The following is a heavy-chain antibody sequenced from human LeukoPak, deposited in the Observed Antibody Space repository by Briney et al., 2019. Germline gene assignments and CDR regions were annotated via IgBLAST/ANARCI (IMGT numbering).Heavy chain of an antibody. V-gene: IGHV4-39*07. Sequence: SQTLSLTCTVSGGSISSGGYYWSWIRQPPGKGLEWIGSIYYSGSTYYNPSLKSRVTISVDTSKNQFSLKLSSVTAADTAVYYCARVPKRDYFDYWGQGTLVTVSS. CDR3: ARVPKRDYFDY. J-gene: IGHJ4*02. CDR2: IYYSGST. CDR1: GGSISSGGYY.